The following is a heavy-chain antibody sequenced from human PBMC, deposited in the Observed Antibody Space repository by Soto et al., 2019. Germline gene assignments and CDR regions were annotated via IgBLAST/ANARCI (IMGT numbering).Heavy chain of an antibody. J-gene: IGHJ6*02. CDR1: GFTFSSYS. Sequence: GGSLRLSCAASGFTFSSYSMNWVRQAPGKGLEWVSLISWDGGSTYYADSVKGRFTISRDNSKNSLYLQMNSLRTEDTALYYWAKDIIAVAGSGGYYYGMDVWGQGTTVTVSS. CDR3: AKDIIAVAGSGGYYYGMDV. V-gene: IGHV3-43*01. CDR2: ISWDGGST. D-gene: IGHD6-19*01.